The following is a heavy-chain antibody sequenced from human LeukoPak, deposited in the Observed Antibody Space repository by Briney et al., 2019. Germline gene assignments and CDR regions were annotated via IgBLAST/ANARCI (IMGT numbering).Heavy chain of an antibody. D-gene: IGHD3-10*01. CDR2: IIPIFGTA. Sequence: GASVKVSCKASGGTFSSYAISWVRQAPGQGLEWMGGIIPIFGTANYAQKFQGRVTITTDESTSTAYMELSSLRSEDTAVYYCARVGHYYGSGSYRYDYWGQGTLVTVSS. V-gene: IGHV1-69*05. J-gene: IGHJ4*02. CDR1: GGTFSSYA. CDR3: ARVGHYYGSGSYRYDY.